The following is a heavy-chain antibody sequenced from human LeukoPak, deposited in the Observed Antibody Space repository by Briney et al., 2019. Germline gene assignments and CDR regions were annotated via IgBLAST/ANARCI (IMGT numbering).Heavy chain of an antibody. J-gene: IGHJ6*02. Sequence: PGRSLRLSCAASGFTFSSYGMHWVRQAPGKGLEWVAVIWYDGSNKYYADSVKGRFTISRDNSKNTLYLQMNGLRAEDTAVYYCARPTARFGTYYYGMGVWGQGTTVTVSS. D-gene: IGHD1-1*01. CDR2: IWYDGSNK. CDR3: ARPTARFGTYYYGMGV. V-gene: IGHV3-33*01. CDR1: GFTFSSYG.